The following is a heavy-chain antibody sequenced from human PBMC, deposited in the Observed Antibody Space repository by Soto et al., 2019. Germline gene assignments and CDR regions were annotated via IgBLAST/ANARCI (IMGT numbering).Heavy chain of an antibody. J-gene: IGHJ4*02. Sequence: QVQLQQSGPGLVKPSQTLSLTCAISGDSVSSNSAAWTWIRQSPSRGLEWLGRTYYRSTWSNDYALSVKSRITINPDTSNNQFSLHLNSVPPEDTAVYYCARQIAATGTAGTFDYWGQGTLVTVSS. CDR2: TYYRSTWSN. V-gene: IGHV6-1*01. D-gene: IGHD6-13*01. CDR1: GDSVSSNSAA. CDR3: ARQIAATGTAGTFDY.